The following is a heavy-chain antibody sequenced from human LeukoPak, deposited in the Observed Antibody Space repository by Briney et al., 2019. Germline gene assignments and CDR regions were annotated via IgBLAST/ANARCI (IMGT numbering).Heavy chain of an antibody. CDR3: ARGPKWSGSYYYFDY. Sequence: ASVKLSCKTSGYTFTSYDINWVRQATGQGLEWMGWMNPNSGNTGYAQKFQGRVTITRNTSISTAYMELSSLRSEDTAVYYCARGPKWSGSYYYFDYWGQGTLVTVSS. D-gene: IGHD1-26*01. V-gene: IGHV1-8*01. J-gene: IGHJ4*02. CDR2: MNPNSGNT. CDR1: GYTFTSYD.